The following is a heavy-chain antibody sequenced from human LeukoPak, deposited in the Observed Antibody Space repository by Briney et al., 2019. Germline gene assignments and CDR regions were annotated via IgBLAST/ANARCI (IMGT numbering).Heavy chain of an antibody. D-gene: IGHD4-23*01. CDR3: ARDNSVEDTAWWFDP. CDR1: GYTFTTYY. J-gene: IGHJ5*02. V-gene: IGHV1-46*01. Sequence: GSSVKVSCKASGYTFTTYYMHCVTQAPGHGLEWRGRINTSGGSTSYAQKFQGRVTMTRGMSTSTDYMELSSLRSEDTAVYYCARDNSVEDTAWWFDPWGQGTLVTVSS. CDR2: INTSGGST.